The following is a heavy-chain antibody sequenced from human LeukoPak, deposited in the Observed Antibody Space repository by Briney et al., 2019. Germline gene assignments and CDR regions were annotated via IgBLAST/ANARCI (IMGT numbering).Heavy chain of an antibody. CDR3: ARVVFGVGFQFDF. CDR1: GYTFNNYG. J-gene: IGHJ4*02. D-gene: IGHD3-10*01. CDR2: ISTYNDNT. V-gene: IGHV1-18*01. Sequence: ASVKVSCKASGYTFNNYGINWVRQAPGQGLEWMGWISTYNDNTNYAQKIQGRVTMTTDTPTSTAYMELRSMTSDDTAVYYCARVVFGVGFQFDFWGEGTLVTVSS.